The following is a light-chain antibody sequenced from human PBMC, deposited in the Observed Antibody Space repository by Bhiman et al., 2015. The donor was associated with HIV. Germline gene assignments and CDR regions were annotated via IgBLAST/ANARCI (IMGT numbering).Light chain of an antibody. J-gene: IGLJ2*01. CDR1: SSNIGNNY. Sequence: QSVLTQPPSVSAAPGQKVTISCSGSSSNIGNNYVSWYQQLPGTAPKLMIYEVIKRPSGVPDRFSGSKSGNTASLTVSGLQAEDEADYYCSSYTISSSLVFGGGTKLTVL. V-gene: IGLV1-51*01. CDR2: EVI. CDR3: SSYTISSSLV.